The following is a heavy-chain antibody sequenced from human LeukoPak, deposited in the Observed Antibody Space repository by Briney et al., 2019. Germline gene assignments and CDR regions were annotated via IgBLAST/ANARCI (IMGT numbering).Heavy chain of an antibody. D-gene: IGHD5-18*01. Sequence: SETLSLTCAVSGYSITSGYYWGWIRQPPGEGLEWIGSIYHSGSTYYNPSLKSRVTISVDTSKNQFSPKLSSVTAADTAMYYCARKGYSYSYFDYWGQGTLVTVSS. J-gene: IGHJ4*02. CDR2: IYHSGST. CDR1: GYSITSGYY. V-gene: IGHV4-38-2*01. CDR3: ARKGYSYSYFDY.